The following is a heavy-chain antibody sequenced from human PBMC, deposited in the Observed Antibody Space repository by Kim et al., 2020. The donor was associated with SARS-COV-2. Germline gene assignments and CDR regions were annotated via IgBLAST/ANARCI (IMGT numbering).Heavy chain of an antibody. Sequence: ASVKVSCKASGYTFTSYVMNWVRQAPGQGLEWMGWISTITGNPTYAQGFTGQFVFSLDTSVSTAYLQINSLKAEDTAVYYCARGFGSQLAKFYFDYWGQGTLVTVSS. CDR1: GYTFTSYV. CDR3: ARGFGSQLAKFYFDY. CDR2: ISTITGNP. V-gene: IGHV7-4-1*02. J-gene: IGHJ4*02. D-gene: IGHD6-6*01.